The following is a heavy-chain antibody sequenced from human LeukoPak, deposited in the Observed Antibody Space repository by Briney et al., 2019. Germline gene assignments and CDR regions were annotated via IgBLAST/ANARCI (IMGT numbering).Heavy chain of an antibody. J-gene: IGHJ3*02. V-gene: IGHV3-30*03. CDR3: ARFFGSGSLGAFDI. D-gene: IGHD3-10*01. Sequence: GGSLRLSCAASGFTFSSYGMHWVRQAPGKGLEWVAVISYDGSNKYYANSVKGRFTISRDNSKNTLYLQMGSLRVEDMAVYYCARFFGSGSLGAFDIWGQGTMVTVSS. CDR2: ISYDGSNK. CDR1: GFTFSSYG.